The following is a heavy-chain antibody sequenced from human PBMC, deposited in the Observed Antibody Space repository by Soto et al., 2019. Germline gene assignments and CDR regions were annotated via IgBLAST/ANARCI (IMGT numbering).Heavy chain of an antibody. V-gene: IGHV3-74*01. CDR1: GFTFSSYW. D-gene: IGHD6-19*01. J-gene: IGHJ6*02. CDR2: INSDGSST. CDR3: ARDIAVAGAHYYYYGMDV. Sequence: PGGSLRLSCAASGFTFSSYWMHWVRQAPGKGLVWVSRINSDGSSTSYADSVKGRFTISRDNAKNTLYLQMNSLRAEDTAVYYCARDIAVAGAHYYYYGMDVWGQGTTVTVSS.